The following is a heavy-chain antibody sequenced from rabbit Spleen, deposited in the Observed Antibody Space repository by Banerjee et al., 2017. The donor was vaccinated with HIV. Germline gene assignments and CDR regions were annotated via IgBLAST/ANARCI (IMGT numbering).Heavy chain of an antibody. Sequence: QEQLVESGGGLVQPEVSLTLTCKASGFSFSDRDVMCWVRQAPGKGLEWIACINASTGKPVSASWVNGRFTISRTSSTTVTLRMTSLTAADRATYFCARDLVGVIGWNFGLWGQCPLVTVS. CDR3: ARDLVGVIGWNFGL. CDR2: INASTGKP. V-gene: IGHV1S45*01. D-gene: IGHD1-1*01. CDR1: GFSFSDRDV. J-gene: IGHJ4*01.